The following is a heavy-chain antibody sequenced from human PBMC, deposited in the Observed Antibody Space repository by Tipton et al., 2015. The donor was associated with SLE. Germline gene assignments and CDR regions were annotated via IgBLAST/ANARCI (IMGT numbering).Heavy chain of an antibody. CDR2: IYYSGST. J-gene: IGHJ4*02. CDR3: ARDTGVDIDY. D-gene: IGHD7-27*01. Sequence: LRLSCTVSGGSISSYYWSWIRQPPGKGLEWIGYIYYSGSTNYNPSLKSRVTISVDTSKNQFSLKLNSVTAADTAVYYCARDTGVDIDYWGQGTLVTVSS. V-gene: IGHV4-59*01. CDR1: GGSISSYY.